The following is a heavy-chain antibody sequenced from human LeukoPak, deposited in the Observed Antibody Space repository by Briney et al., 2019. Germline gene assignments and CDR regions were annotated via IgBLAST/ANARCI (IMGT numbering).Heavy chain of an antibody. Sequence: GASVKVSCKASGYTFTSYAMHWVRQAPGQRLEWMGWINGGNGNTRYSQKLQGRVTITRDTSANTVYMELSSLRSGDTAVYYCATPDFRGYGYLDYWGQGTLVTVSS. CDR2: INGGNGNT. V-gene: IGHV1-3*01. CDR1: GYTFTSYA. D-gene: IGHD5-18*01. CDR3: ATPDFRGYGYLDY. J-gene: IGHJ4*02.